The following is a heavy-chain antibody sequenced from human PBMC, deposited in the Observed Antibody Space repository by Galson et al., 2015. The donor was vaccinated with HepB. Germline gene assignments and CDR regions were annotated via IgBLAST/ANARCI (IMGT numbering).Heavy chain of an antibody. V-gene: IGHV1-24*01. CDR3: ATDLTGIAARNWFDP. D-gene: IGHD6-13*01. CDR2: FDPEDGET. CDR1: GYTLTELS. J-gene: IGHJ5*02. Sequence: SVKVSCKVSGYTLTELSMHWVRQAPGKGLEWMGGFDPEDGETIYAQKFQGRVTMTEDTSTDTAYMELSSLRSEDTAVYYCATDLTGIAARNWFDPWGQGTLVTVSS.